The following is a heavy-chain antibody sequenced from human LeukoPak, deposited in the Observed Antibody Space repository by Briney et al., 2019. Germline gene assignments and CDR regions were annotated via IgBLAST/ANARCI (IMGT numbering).Heavy chain of an antibody. J-gene: IGHJ5*02. D-gene: IGHD2-2*01. CDR1: GLTFSSYG. CDR2: ISYDGTIR. V-gene: IGHV3-30*18. CDR3: AKGGCSSTTCYLANP. Sequence: GRSLRLSCAASGLTFSSYGMHWVRQAQGKGLEWVAVISYDGTIRNYADSVKGRFTISRDNSKNTLYLQMNSLTAEDTALYYCAKGGCSSTTCYLANPWGQGTLVTVSS.